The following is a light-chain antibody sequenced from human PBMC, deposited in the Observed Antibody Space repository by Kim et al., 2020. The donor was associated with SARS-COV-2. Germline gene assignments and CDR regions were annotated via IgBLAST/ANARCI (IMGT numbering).Light chain of an antibody. Sequence: GDRVTITCRASQSISSWLAWYQQKPGKAPKLLIYDASSLESWVPSRFSGSGHGTEFTLTISSLQPDDFATYYCQQYNAYSWTFG. CDR1: QSISSW. J-gene: IGKJ1*01. CDR2: DAS. V-gene: IGKV1-5*01. CDR3: QQYNAYSWT.